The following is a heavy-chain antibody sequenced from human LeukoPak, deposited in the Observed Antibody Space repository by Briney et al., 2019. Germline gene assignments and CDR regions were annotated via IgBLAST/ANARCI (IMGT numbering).Heavy chain of an antibody. J-gene: IGHJ3*02. CDR3: ARGHRDGYNYAFDI. V-gene: IGHV1-69*01. Sequence: GSSVKVSCKASGGTFSSYAISWVRQAPGQGLEWMGGIIPIFGTANYARKFQGRVTITADESTSTAYMELSSLRSEDTAVYYCARGHRDGYNYAFDIWGQGTMVTVSS. CDR1: GGTFSSYA. CDR2: IIPIFGTA. D-gene: IGHD5-24*01.